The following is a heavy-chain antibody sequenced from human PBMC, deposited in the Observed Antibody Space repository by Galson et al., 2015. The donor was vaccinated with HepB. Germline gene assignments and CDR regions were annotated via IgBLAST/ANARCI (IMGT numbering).Heavy chain of an antibody. D-gene: IGHD5-24*01. J-gene: IGHJ3*02. CDR2: IVVGSGNT. Sequence: SVKVSCKASGFTFATSAVQWVRQARGQGLEWMGWIVVGSGNTNYAQKFQERVTITRDMSTSTAYMELSSLRSEDTAVYFCAAPTQGYNIYHAFDMWGQGTMVTVSS. V-gene: IGHV1-58*01. CDR3: AAPTQGYNIYHAFDM. CDR1: GFTFATSA.